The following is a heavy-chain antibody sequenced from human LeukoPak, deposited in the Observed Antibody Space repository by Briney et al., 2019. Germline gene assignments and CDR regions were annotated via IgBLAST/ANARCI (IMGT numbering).Heavy chain of an antibody. Sequence: WASVNVSCKASGGTFSSYAISWVRQAPGQGLEWMGGIIPIFGTANYAQKFQGRVTITADESTSTAYMELSSLRSEDTAVYYCARGVGTARWLQLRVAFDIWGQGTMVTVSS. CDR3: ARGVGTARWLQLRVAFDI. CDR2: IIPIFGTA. V-gene: IGHV1-69*13. J-gene: IGHJ3*02. CDR1: GGTFSSYA. D-gene: IGHD5-24*01.